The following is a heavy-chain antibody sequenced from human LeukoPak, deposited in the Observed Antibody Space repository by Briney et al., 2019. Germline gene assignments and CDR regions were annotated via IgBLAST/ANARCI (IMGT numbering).Heavy chain of an antibody. V-gene: IGHV3-23*01. Sequence: GVSLRLSCAASGFTFSSYAMSWVRQAPGKGLEWVSAISGSGGSTYYADSVKGRFTISRDNSKNTLYLQMNSLRAEDTAVYYCAKTPRAAAGSRYLDYWGQGTLVTVSS. J-gene: IGHJ4*02. CDR1: GFTFSSYA. CDR3: AKTPRAAAGSRYLDY. CDR2: ISGSGGST. D-gene: IGHD6-13*01.